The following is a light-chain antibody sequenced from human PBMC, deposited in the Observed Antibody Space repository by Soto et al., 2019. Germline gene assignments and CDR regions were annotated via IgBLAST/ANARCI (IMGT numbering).Light chain of an antibody. CDR1: KNINTW. CDR2: DAS. J-gene: IGKJ1*01. V-gene: IGKV1-5*01. Sequence: IQMTQAPSTLSASLGDRVTITCRASKNINTWVAWYQQKPWKAPKLLIYDASSLESGVPSRVSGSGSGTEFTLTISSLQPDDFATYYCQQSYSTPRTFGQGTNV. CDR3: QQSYSTPRT.